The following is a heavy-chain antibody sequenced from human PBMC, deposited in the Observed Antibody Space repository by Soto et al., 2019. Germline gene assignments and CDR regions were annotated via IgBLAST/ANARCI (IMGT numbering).Heavy chain of an antibody. CDR1: GFTFSSYA. CDR3: AKPGYLEQWLVRGYFDY. Sequence: GGSLRLSCAASGFTFSSYAMHWVRQAPGKGLEWVAVISYDGSNKYYADSVKGRFTISRDNSKNTLYLQMNSLRAEDTAVYYCAKPGYLEQWLVRGYFDYWGQGTPVTVSS. CDR2: ISYDGSNK. J-gene: IGHJ4*02. D-gene: IGHD6-19*01. V-gene: IGHV3-30-3*02.